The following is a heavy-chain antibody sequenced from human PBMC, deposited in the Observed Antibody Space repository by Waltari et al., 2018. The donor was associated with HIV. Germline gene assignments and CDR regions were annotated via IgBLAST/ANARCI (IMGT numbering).Heavy chain of an antibody. J-gene: IGHJ3*02. CDR3: ASASRDTAMGAFDI. Sequence: QVQPVQSGAEVQKPGSSVKLSCKASGGTFSNTAINWVRQAPGQGLEWMGGIIPIFGSPNYAQKFQGRVTITADESTSTVYMKLSSLRSEDTAVYYCASASRDTAMGAFDIWGQGTMVTVSS. CDR1: GGTFSNTA. D-gene: IGHD5-18*01. V-gene: IGHV1-69*01. CDR2: IIPIFGSP.